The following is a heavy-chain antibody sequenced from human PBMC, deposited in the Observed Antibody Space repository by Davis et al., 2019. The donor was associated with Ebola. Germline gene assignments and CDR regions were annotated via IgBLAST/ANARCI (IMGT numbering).Heavy chain of an antibody. V-gene: IGHV3-30*02. CDR1: GFTFSNYG. CDR3: ASRRGGPQNGWDILAGYP. J-gene: IGHJ4*02. D-gene: IGHD3-9*01. Sequence: PGGSLRLSCAASGFTFSNYGMHWVRQAPGKGLEWVAYIRYDGSNKYYADSVKGRFTISRDNSKNTLYLQMNSLRAEDTAVYYCASRRGGPQNGWDILAGYPWGQGTLVTVSS. CDR2: IRYDGSNK.